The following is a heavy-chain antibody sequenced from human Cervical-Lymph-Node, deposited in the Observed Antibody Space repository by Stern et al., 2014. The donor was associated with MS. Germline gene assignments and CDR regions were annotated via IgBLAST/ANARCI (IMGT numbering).Heavy chain of an antibody. CDR3: ARGYSTTYLDY. CDR2: IHPGNGDA. J-gene: IGHJ4*02. Sequence: VQLVASGAEVKKPGASVKVSCKASGYTFTNYALHWVRQAPGPRPEWMGWIHPGNGDAKYSQNFQDRVTITRDTSANTVYMELRSLRVEDTAMYYCARGYSTTYLDYWGQGTLVTVSS. V-gene: IGHV1-3*01. D-gene: IGHD6-13*01. CDR1: GYTFTNYA.